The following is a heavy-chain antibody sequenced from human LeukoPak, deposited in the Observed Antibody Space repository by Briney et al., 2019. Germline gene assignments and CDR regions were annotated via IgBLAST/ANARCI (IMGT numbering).Heavy chain of an antibody. CDR1: GFTFSSFA. CDR3: AKFAWRVVVTARPYYFDY. CDR2: ISGSGGST. V-gene: IGHV3-23*01. J-gene: IGHJ4*02. Sequence: GGSLRLSCAASGFTFSSFAMSWVRQAPGKGLEWVSAISGSGGSTYYADSVKGRFTISRDNSKNTLYLQMNSLRAEDTAVYYCAKFAWRVVVTARPYYFDYWGQGTLVTVSS. D-gene: IGHD2-21*02.